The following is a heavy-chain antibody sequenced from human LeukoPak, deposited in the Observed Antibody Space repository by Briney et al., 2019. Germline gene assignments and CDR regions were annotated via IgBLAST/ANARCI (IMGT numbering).Heavy chain of an antibody. CDR1: GYTFTSYG. CDR2: ISTYNGNT. D-gene: IGHD6-19*01. CDR3: ARDTYNSGWCSDY. V-gene: IGHV1-18*01. Sequence: ASVKVSCKTSGYTFTSYGISWVRQAPGHGLEWMGWISTYNGNTNYAQNLQGRIIMTTDTSTSTAYMELRSLRPDDTAVYYCARDTYNSGWCSDYWGQGTLITVSS. J-gene: IGHJ4*02.